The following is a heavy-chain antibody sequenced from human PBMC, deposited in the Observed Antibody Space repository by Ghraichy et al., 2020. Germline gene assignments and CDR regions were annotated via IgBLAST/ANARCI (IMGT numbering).Heavy chain of an antibody. CDR3: TTGYCSSTSCWR. Sequence: SCAASGFTFSNAWMSWVRQAPGKGLEWVGRIKSKTDGGTTDYAAPVKGRFTISRDDSKNTLYLQMNSLKTEDTAMYYCTTGYCSSTSCWRWGQGTLVTVSS. D-gene: IGHD2-2*01. CDR2: IKSKTDGGTT. CDR1: GFTFSNAW. V-gene: IGHV3-15*01. J-gene: IGHJ4*02.